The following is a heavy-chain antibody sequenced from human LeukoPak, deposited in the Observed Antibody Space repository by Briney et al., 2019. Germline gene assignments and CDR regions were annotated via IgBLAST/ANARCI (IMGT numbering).Heavy chain of an antibody. V-gene: IGHV4-59*11. Sequence: SETLSLTCTVSGGSISYHYCNWIRQPPGKGLEWIGYVYHSGTTNYNPSLKSRVTISVDTSKNQFSLKLSSVTAADTAVYYCARAEGSSGWYDYWGQGTLVTVSS. CDR2: VYHSGTT. CDR3: ARAEGSSGWYDY. D-gene: IGHD6-19*01. J-gene: IGHJ4*02. CDR1: GGSISYHY.